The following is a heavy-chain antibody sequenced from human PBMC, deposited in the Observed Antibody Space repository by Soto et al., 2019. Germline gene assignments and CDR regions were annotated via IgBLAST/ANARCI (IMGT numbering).Heavy chain of an antibody. D-gene: IGHD3-10*01. CDR1: GFTFSGSW. CDR2: INDDGSAP. J-gene: IGHJ4*02. Sequence: EVQLVESGGGLVQPGGSLRLSCAASGFTFSGSWMHWVRQAPGKGLVWVSRINDDGSAPSYADFVKGRFTISRDNAKDTLFLQMNGLRAGDTAVYYCARGILGSGTANDYWGQGTLVTVSS. V-gene: IGHV3-74*01. CDR3: ARGILGSGTANDY.